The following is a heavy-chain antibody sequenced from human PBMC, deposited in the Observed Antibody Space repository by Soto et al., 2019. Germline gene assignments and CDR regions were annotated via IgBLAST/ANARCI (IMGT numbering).Heavy chain of an antibody. J-gene: IGHJ4*02. CDR3: ARDLTTGEGIDY. V-gene: IGHV4-39*02. CDR1: GGSISSSSYY. CDR2: IYYSGST. D-gene: IGHD7-27*01. Sequence: SETLSLTCTVSGGSISSSSYYWGWIRQPPGKGLEWIGSIYYSGSTYYNPSLKSRVTISVDTSKNQFSLKLSSVTAADTAVYYCARDLTTGEGIDYWGQGTLVTVSS.